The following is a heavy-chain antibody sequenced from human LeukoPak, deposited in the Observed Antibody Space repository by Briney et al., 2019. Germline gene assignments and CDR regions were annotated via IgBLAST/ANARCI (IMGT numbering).Heavy chain of an antibody. J-gene: IGHJ6*04. V-gene: IGHV3-48*04. CDR1: GFTFSSYW. D-gene: IGHD2-2*01. CDR3: ARDLVVVVPAAMLYYYYGMDV. Sequence: GGSLRLSCAASGFTFSSYWMSWVRQAPGKGLEWVSYISSSGSTIYYADSVKGRFTISRDNAKNSLYLQMNSLRAEDTAVYYCARDLVVVVPAAMLYYYYGMDVWGKGTTVTVSS. CDR2: ISSSGSTI.